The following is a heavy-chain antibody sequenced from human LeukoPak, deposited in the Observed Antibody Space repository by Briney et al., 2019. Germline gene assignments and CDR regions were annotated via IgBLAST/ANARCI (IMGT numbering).Heavy chain of an antibody. CDR1: GFTVSSNY. CDR2: IKQDGSEQ. CDR3: ARGFEASPNWFDP. J-gene: IGHJ5*02. V-gene: IGHV3-7*01. Sequence: GGSLRLSCAASGFTVSSNYMSWVRQAPGKGLEWVANIKQDGSEQYYVDSVKGRFTISRDNAKNSLYLQMNSLRVDDTAVYYCARGFEASPNWFDPWGQGTLVTVSS.